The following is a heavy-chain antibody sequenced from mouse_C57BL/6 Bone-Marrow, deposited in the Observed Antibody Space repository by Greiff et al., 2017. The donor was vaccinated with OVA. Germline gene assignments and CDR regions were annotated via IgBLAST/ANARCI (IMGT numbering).Heavy chain of an antibody. CDR1: GFTFSSYA. CDR3: AREEFITTVVATYYFDY. D-gene: IGHD1-1*01. Sequence: EVKLMESGGGLVKPGGSLKLSCAASGFTFSSYAMSWVRQTPEKRLEWVATISDGGSYTYYPDNVKGRFTISRDNAKNNLYLQMSHLKSEDTAMYYCAREEFITTVVATYYFDYWGQGTTLTVSS. J-gene: IGHJ2*01. V-gene: IGHV5-4*01. CDR2: ISDGGSYT.